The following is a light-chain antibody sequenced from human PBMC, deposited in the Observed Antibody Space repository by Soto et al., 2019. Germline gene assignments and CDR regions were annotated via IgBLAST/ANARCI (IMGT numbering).Light chain of an antibody. CDR3: SSYSDSDTKV. CDR1: SSDVGAYIY. CDR2: EVN. J-gene: IGLJ1*01. Sequence: QSVLTQPASVSGSPGQSITISCGGTSSDVGAYIYVSWYQQFPGKAPKLIIYEVNNRPSGVSDRFSGSKSDTTAYLTISGLQAEDDADYYCSSYSDSDTKVFGTGTKVTVL. V-gene: IGLV2-14*03.